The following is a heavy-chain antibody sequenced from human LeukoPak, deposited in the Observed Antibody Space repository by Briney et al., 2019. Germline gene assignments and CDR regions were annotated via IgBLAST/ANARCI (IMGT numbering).Heavy chain of an antibody. D-gene: IGHD1-26*01. CDR2: IYHSGNT. CDR3: ARGFSYSGYYHYMDV. J-gene: IGHJ6*03. CDR1: GDSISSDGYY. V-gene: IGHV4-30-2*01. Sequence: SETLSLTCTVSGDSISSDGYYWSWIRQPPGKGLEWIGYIYHSGNTYYNPSLKSRVTTSVDRSKNQFSLNLSSVTAADTAVYYCARGFSYSGYYHYMDVWGKGTTVTVSS.